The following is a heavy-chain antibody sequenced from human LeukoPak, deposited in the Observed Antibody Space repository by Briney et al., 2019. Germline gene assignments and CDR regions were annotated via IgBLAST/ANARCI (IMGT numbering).Heavy chain of an antibody. CDR1: GGSISSYY. D-gene: IGHD3-10*01. V-gene: IGHV4-4*07. CDR2: LYTSGST. J-gene: IGHJ5*02. CDR3: ARNDYGSTSYSWFDP. Sequence: PSETLSLTCTVSGGSISSYYWSWIRQPAGKGLEWIGRLYTSGSTSYNPSLKSRVTMSVDTSKNQFSLKLSSVTAADTAVYYCARNDYGSTSYSWFDPWGQGTLVTVSS.